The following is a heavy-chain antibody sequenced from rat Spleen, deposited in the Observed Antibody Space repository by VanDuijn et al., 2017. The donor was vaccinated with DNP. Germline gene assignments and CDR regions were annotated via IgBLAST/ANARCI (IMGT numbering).Heavy chain of an antibody. Sequence: EVQLVESGGGLVQPGRSLKLACAASGFIFSDYNMVWVRQAPKKGLEWVATISYDGSSTHYRDSVKGRFTISRDNAKNTLYLQMDSLRSEETATYYCAKPDHWGQGVMVTVSS. CDR2: ISYDGSST. V-gene: IGHV5-7*01. CDR3: AKPDH. J-gene: IGHJ2*01. CDR1: GFIFSDYN.